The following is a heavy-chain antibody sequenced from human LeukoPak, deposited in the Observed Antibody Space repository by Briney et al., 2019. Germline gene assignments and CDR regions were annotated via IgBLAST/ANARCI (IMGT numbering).Heavy chain of an antibody. CDR3: ARDRYCSSTSCYSDYYYGMDV. Sequence: PSETLSLTCAVYGGSFSGYCWSWIRQPPGKGLEWIGEINHSGSTYYNPSLKSRVTISVDTSKNQFSLKLSSVTAADTAVYYCARDRYCSSTSCYSDYYYGMDVWGQGTTVTVSS. CDR1: GGSFSGYC. CDR2: INHSGST. J-gene: IGHJ6*02. D-gene: IGHD2-2*01. V-gene: IGHV4-34*01.